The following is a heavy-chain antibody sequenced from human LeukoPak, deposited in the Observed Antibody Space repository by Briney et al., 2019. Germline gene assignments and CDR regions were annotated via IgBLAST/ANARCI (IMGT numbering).Heavy chain of an antibody. J-gene: IGHJ4*02. Sequence: PGGSLRLSCSASGFTFNSYVMHWVRQAPGKGLEYVSAISSNGGSTYYADSVKGRFTISRDNSKNTLYLQMSSLRGEDTAVYYCGKGTGWRDGYNYDYWGQGTLVTVSS. V-gene: IGHV3-64D*09. CDR3: GKGTGWRDGYNYDY. CDR1: GFTFNSYV. D-gene: IGHD5-24*01. CDR2: ISSNGGST.